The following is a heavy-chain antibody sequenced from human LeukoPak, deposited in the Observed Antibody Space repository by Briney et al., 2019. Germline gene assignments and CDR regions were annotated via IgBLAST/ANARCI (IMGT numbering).Heavy chain of an antibody. D-gene: IGHD5-12*01. CDR3: VRDQRRIEVAGYYSDY. CDR2: LNPKAGTT. J-gene: IGHJ4*02. V-gene: IGHV1-46*01. CDR1: VCTLPSYY. Sequence: VHVSFKSSVCTLPSYYFFGVRLARGQGLEWMGILNPKAGTTRYAQKFQGRVTLTRDTSTSTVYMELSSLRSEDTALYYCVRDQRRIEVAGYYSDYWGQGTLVTVSS.